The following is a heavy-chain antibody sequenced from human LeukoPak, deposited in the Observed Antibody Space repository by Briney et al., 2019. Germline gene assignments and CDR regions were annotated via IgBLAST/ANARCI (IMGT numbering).Heavy chain of an antibody. V-gene: IGHV3-74*01. D-gene: IGHD5-18*01. CDR2: VKGDGRTT. J-gene: IGHJ4*02. Sequence: GSLRLSCAASGLTFSDFWKHWVRQPQGKGLVWVALVKGDGRTTIYADSVKGRFTISRDNAKNTLYLQMNSLRADDSGVYYCATGHSYGYDYWGQGVLVTVSS. CDR1: GLTFSDFW. CDR3: ATGHSYGYDY.